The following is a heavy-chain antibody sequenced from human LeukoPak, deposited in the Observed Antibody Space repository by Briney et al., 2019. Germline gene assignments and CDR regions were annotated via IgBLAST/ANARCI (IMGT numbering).Heavy chain of an antibody. CDR3: AKDSIDVIAVYYFDY. CDR2: ISGSGGGA. V-gene: IGHV3-23*01. D-gene: IGHD2-21*01. J-gene: IGHJ4*02. CDR1: GFTFNDYV. Sequence: PGGSLRLSCAASGFTFNDYVMSWVRQSPGKWLEWVSAISGSGGGAYYANSVKGRFTISRDNSKNTLCLQMNSLRAEDTAVYYCAKDSIDVIAVYYFDYWGQGTLVTVSS.